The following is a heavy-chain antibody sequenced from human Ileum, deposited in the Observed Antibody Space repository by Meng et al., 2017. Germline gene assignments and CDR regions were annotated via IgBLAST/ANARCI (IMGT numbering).Heavy chain of an antibody. CDR3: ARVTGGDYGIEFAY. Sequence: QVQLVQSGSGLKKPGASVKVSCKASGYIFTTYAINWVRQAPGQGLEWMGWINTNTGNPTYAQGFTGRFVFSLDTSVNTAYLQISSLKAEDTAVYYCARVTGGDYGIEFAYWGQGTLVTVSS. V-gene: IGHV7-4-1*02. CDR2: INTNTGNP. D-gene: IGHD4-17*01. CDR1: GYIFTTYA. J-gene: IGHJ4*02.